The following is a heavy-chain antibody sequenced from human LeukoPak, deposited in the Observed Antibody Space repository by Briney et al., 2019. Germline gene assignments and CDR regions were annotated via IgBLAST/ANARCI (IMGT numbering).Heavy chain of an antibody. Sequence: GGSLRLSCAASGFTFSSYAMSWVRQAPGKGLEWVSAISGSGGSTYYADSVKGRFTISRDNSKNTLYLKMHRLRAEDTDVYYCAKDTPNSSGWYDVDGDSTFDYWGQGTLVTVSS. J-gene: IGHJ4*02. D-gene: IGHD6-19*01. CDR1: GFTFSSYA. CDR3: AKDTPNSSGWYDVDGDSTFDY. V-gene: IGHV3-23*01. CDR2: ISGSGGST.